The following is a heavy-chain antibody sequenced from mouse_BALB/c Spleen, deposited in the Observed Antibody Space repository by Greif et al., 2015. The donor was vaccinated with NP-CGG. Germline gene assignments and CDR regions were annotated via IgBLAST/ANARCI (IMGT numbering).Heavy chain of an antibody. V-gene: IGHV2-9*02. D-gene: IGHD2-4*01. J-gene: IGHJ4*01. CDR1: GFSLTSYG. Sequence: QVQLKQSGPGLVAPSQSLSITCTVSGFSLTSYGVHWVRQPPGKGLEWLGVIWAGGSTNYNSALMSRLSISKGNSKSXVFLKMISLQTDGTAMYYCARWEDYGVRAMDYWGQGTSGTVSS. CDR2: IWAGGST. CDR3: ARWEDYGVRAMDY.